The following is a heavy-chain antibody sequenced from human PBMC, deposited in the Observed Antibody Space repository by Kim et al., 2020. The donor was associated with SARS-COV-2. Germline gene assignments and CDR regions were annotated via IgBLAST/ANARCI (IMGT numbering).Heavy chain of an antibody. Sequence: GGSLRLSCAASGFTFSSYGMSWVRQAPGKGLEWVSAISGGGGSTYYADSVKGRFTISRDNSKNTLYLQLSSLRAEDTAVYYCATNYYDSSPFDYWGQGTLVTVSS. CDR1: GFTFSSYG. CDR3: ATNYYDSSPFDY. CDR2: ISGGGGST. D-gene: IGHD3-22*01. V-gene: IGHV3-23*01. J-gene: IGHJ4*02.